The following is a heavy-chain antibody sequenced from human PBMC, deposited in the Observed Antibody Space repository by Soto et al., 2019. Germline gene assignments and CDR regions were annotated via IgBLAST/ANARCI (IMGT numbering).Heavy chain of an antibody. J-gene: IGHJ6*02. Sequence: LRLSCAASGFTFSSYAMHWVRQAPGKGLEWVAVISYDGSNKYYADSVKGRFTISRDNSKNTLYLQMNSLRAEDTAVYYCARVGRITIFGVVPTPVGLDVWGQGTTVTVS. D-gene: IGHD3-3*01. V-gene: IGHV3-30-3*01. CDR3: ARVGRITIFGVVPTPVGLDV. CDR2: ISYDGSNK. CDR1: GFTFSSYA.